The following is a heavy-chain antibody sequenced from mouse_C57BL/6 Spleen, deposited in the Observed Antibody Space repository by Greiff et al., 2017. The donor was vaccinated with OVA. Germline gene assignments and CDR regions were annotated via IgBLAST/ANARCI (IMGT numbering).Heavy chain of an antibody. CDR1: GFTFSDYY. V-gene: IGHV5-12*01. CDR2: ISNGGGST. Sequence: EVQRVESGGGLVQPGGSLKLSCAASGFTFSDYYMYWVRQTPEKRLEWVAYISNGGGSTYYPDTVKGRFTISRDNAKNTLYLQMSRLKSEDTAMYYCARHDPYGNPFDYWGQGTTLTVSS. CDR3: ARHDPYGNPFDY. J-gene: IGHJ2*01. D-gene: IGHD2-1*01.